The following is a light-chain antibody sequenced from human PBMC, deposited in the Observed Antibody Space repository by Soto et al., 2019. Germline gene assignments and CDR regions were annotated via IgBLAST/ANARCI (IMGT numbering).Light chain of an antibody. CDR3: QQSDSFPLS. V-gene: IGKV1-12*01. CDR2: SAS. CDR1: QDIVCW. Sequence: DIQMTQSPSSVSASVGDRVTITCRATQDIVCWVAWYQQKPGTAPKLLIYSASTLQGGVPSRFSGSAAGTECTLTISGLQPEDLATYYCQQSDSFPLSFGGGNKVE. J-gene: IGKJ4*01.